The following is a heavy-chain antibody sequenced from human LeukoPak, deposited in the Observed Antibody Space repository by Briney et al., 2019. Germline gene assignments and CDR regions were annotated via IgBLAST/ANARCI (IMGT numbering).Heavy chain of an antibody. CDR2: TYTDTSA. V-gene: IGHV3-66*02. J-gene: IGHJ5*02. Sequence: GGSLRLSCAASGFIVSNNHMSWVRQAPGKGLEWVSLTYTDTSAYYADSVKGRFTISRDNSKNTLNLQMNSLRDEDTAVYYCARESWGPVGPWGQGTLVTVSS. D-gene: IGHD7-27*01. CDR1: GFIVSNNH. CDR3: ARESWGPVGP.